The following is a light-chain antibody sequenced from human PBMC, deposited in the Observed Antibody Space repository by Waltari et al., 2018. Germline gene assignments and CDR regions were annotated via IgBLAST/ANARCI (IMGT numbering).Light chain of an antibody. J-gene: IGKJ1*01. CDR2: HAS. CDR3: QQYVESPAT. V-gene: IGKV3-20*01. Sequence: EIVLTPSPATASLSPGDRATFSCWASKIVRISLAWYQQKPGQAPRLLIYHASSGATGIPDRFSGSGSGTDFRLTISRLEPEDFAMYYCQQYVESPATFGQGTKVEIK. CDR1: KIVRIS.